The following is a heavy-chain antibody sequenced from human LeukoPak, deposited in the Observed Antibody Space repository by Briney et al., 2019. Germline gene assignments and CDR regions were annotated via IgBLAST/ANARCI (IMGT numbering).Heavy chain of an antibody. V-gene: IGHV3-7*03. CDR2: IKQDGRDK. J-gene: IGHJ4*02. D-gene: IGHD6-19*01. Sequence: GGSLRLSCAASGFTFSSYWMNWVRQAPGKGLEWVATIKQDGRDKYYVDSVKGRFTISRDDAKNSLYLQMNSLKVEDTAVYHCVRYFTAVAPTLRLDYWGQGTLVTVSS. CDR1: GFTFSSYW. CDR3: VRYFTAVAPTLRLDY.